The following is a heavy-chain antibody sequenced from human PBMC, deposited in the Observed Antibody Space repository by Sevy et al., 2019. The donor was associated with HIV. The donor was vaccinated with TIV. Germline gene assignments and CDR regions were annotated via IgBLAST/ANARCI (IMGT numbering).Heavy chain of an antibody. CDR1: GFTFSNYE. CDR2: IGSRGADT. V-gene: IGHV3-23*01. D-gene: IGHD6-19*01. CDR3: ANPPGPVPMAGDY. Sequence: GGSLRLSCAASGFTFSNYEMYWVRQAPGKGLEWVATIGSRGADTPYEDSVRGRFAISRDDSENTVFLQMSSLRADDTAIDYCANPPGPVPMAGDYWGQGTVVTVSS. J-gene: IGHJ4*02.